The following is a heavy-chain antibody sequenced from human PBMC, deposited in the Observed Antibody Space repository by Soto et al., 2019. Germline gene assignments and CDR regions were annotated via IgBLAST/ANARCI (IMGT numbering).Heavy chain of an antibody. CDR1: GGSFSGYY. D-gene: IGHD4-17*01. J-gene: IGHJ6*03. CDR2: INHSGST. Sequence: SETLSLTCAVYGGSFSGYYWSWIRQPPGKGLEWIGEINHSGSTTYNPSLKSRVTISVDTSKNQFSLKLSSVTAADTAVYYRARGVDYGDKNSFYYYYMDVWGKGTTVTVSS. CDR3: ARGVDYGDKNSFYYYYMDV. V-gene: IGHV4-34*01.